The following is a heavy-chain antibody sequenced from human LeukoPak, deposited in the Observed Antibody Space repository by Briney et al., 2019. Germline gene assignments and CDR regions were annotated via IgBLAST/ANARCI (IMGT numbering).Heavy chain of an antibody. CDR2: IKQDGSEK. D-gene: IGHD4-17*01. J-gene: IGHJ4*02. CDR3: ARQNYGDYGGYFDY. V-gene: IGHV3-7*01. CDR1: GFTFSSSG. Sequence: GGSLRLSCAASGFTFSSSGMSWVRQAPGKGLEWVANIKQDGSEKYYVDSVKGRFTISRDNAKNSLYLQMNSLRAEDTAVYYCARQNYGDYGGYFDYWGQGTLVTVSS.